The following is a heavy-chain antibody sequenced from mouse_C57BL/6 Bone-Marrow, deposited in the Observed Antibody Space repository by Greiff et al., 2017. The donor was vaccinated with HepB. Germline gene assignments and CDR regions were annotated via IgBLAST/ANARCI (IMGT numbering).Heavy chain of an antibody. V-gene: IGHV1-74*01. D-gene: IGHD1-1*01. CDR1: GYTFTSYW. CDR2: IHPSDSDT. J-gene: IGHJ1*03. Sequence: VQLQQPGAELVKPGASVKVSCKASGYTFTSYWMHWVKQRPGQGLEWIGRIHPSDSDTNYNQKFKGKATLTVDKSSSTAYMQLSSPTSEDSAVYYCAHITTVVARGYFDVWGTGTTVTVSS. CDR3: AHITTVVARGYFDV.